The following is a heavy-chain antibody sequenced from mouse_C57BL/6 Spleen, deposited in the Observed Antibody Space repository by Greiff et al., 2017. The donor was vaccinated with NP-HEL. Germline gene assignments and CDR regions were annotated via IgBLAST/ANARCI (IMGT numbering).Heavy chain of an antibody. D-gene: IGHD1-1*01. V-gene: IGHV1-50*01. CDR3: ARHYGSSFYAMDY. J-gene: IGHJ4*01. CDR1: GYTFTSYW. CDR2: IDPSDSYT. Sequence: QVQLQQPGAELVKPGASVKLSCKASGYTFTSYWMQWVKQRPGQGLEWIGEIDPSDSYTNYNQQFKGKATLTVDTSSSTAYMQLSSLTSEDSAVYYCARHYGSSFYAMDYWGQGTSVTVSS.